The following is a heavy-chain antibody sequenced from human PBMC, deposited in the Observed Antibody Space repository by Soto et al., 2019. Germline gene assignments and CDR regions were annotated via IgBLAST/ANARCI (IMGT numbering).Heavy chain of an antibody. J-gene: IGHJ6*02. CDR3: AREVCSGGSCYPRVYYYYGMDV. Sequence: VKVSCKASGYTFTGYYMHWVRQAPGQGLEWMGWINPNSGGTSYAQKFQGRVTMTRDTSISTAYMELSRLRSDDTAVYYCAREVCSGGSCYPRVYYYYGMDVWGQGTTVTVSS. V-gene: IGHV1-2*02. CDR2: INPNSGGT. CDR1: GYTFTGYY. D-gene: IGHD2-15*01.